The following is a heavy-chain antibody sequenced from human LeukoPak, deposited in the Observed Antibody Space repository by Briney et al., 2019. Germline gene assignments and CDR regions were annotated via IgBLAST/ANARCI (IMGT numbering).Heavy chain of an antibody. CDR3: ARGYYDSSGWEWYFDL. V-gene: IGHV4-61*02. Sequence: SETLSLTCTVSGGSISSGSYYWSWIRQPTGKGLEWIGRIYTSGSTNYNPSLKSRVTISVDTSKNQFSLKLSSVTAADTAVYYCARGYYDSSGWEWYFDLWGRGTLVTVSS. D-gene: IGHD3-22*01. CDR2: IYTSGST. J-gene: IGHJ2*01. CDR1: GGSISSGSYY.